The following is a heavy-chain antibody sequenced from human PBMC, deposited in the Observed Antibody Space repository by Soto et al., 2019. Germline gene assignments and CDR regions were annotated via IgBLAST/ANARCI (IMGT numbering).Heavy chain of an antibody. J-gene: IGHJ4*02. Sequence: GESLKISCKGSGYSFTSYWIGWVRQMPGKGLEWMGIIYPGDSDTRYSPSFQGQVTISADKSISTAYLQWSSLKASDTAMYYCARAFYSGYDPWHYFDYWGQGTLVTVSS. CDR1: GYSFTSYW. V-gene: IGHV5-51*01. CDR3: ARAFYSGYDPWHYFDY. D-gene: IGHD5-12*01. CDR2: IYPGDSDT.